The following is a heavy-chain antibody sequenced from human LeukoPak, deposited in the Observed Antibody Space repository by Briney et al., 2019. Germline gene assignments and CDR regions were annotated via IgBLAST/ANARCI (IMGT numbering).Heavy chain of an antibody. V-gene: IGHV5-51*01. D-gene: IGHD2-21*02. J-gene: IGHJ4*02. CDR1: GYSFSNYW. CDR2: LYPGDSNT. CDR3: ARQPLVRDCGGDCEFDY. Sequence: GESLKISCKGSGYSFSNYWIGWVRQVPGKGLEWMGILYPGDSNTRYSPSFQGQVTISADKSISTAYLQLTSLKASDTAIYYCARQPLVRDCGGDCEFDYWGQGTRVSVSS.